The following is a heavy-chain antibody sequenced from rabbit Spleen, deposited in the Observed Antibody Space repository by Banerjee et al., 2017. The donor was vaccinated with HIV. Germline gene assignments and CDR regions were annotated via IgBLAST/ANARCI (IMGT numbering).Heavy chain of an antibody. CDR2: INAATAKP. CDR3: ARGGYGGHIYAMGL. Sequence: QEQLVESGGGLVQPEGSLTLTCKASGFSFGDRDVMCWVRQAPGKGLEWIACINAATAKPVYATWAKGRFTISRTSSTTVTLRMTSLTAADTATYFCARGGYGGHIYAMGLWGPGTLVTVS. J-gene: IGHJ4*01. V-gene: IGHV1S45*01. CDR1: GFSFGDRDV. D-gene: IGHD4-2*01.